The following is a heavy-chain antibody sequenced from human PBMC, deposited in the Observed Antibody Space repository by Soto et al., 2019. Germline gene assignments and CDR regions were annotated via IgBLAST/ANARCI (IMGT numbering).Heavy chain of an antibody. J-gene: IGHJ5*02. CDR1: GYTFTSYA. D-gene: IGHD3-22*01. CDR2: INAGNGNT. Sequence: GASVKVSCTASGYTFTSYAMNWVRQAPGQRLEWMGWINAGNGNTKYSQKFQGRVTITRDTSASTAYMELSSLRSEDTAVYYCARDTLYDSSGYYYVGYNWFDPWGQGTLVTVSS. CDR3: ARDTLYDSSGYYYVGYNWFDP. V-gene: IGHV1-3*01.